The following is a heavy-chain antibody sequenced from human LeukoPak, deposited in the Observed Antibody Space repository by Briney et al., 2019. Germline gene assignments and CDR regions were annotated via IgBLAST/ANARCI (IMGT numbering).Heavy chain of an antibody. Sequence: SETLSLTCTVSGGSISSSSYYWGWLRQPPGKGLEWIGSIYYSGSTYYNPSLKSRVTISVDTSKNQFSLKLSSVTAADTAVYYCARRQGYCSSTSCPFDYWGQGTLVTVSS. CDR2: IYYSGST. D-gene: IGHD2-2*01. J-gene: IGHJ4*02. CDR3: ARRQGYCSSTSCPFDY. V-gene: IGHV4-39*01. CDR1: GGSISSSSYY.